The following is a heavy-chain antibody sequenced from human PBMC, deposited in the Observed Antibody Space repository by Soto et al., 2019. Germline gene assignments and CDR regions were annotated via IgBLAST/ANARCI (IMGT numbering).Heavy chain of an antibody. Sequence: VQLVESGGGVVQPGRSLRLSCAASGFTFSSYGMHWVRQAPGKGLEWVAVIWYDGSNKYYADSVKGRFTISRDNSKNTLYLQMNSLRAEDTAVYYCARDMGSSSSWFRYYYYGMDVWGQGTTVTVSS. D-gene: IGHD6-13*01. CDR2: IWYDGSNK. CDR1: GFTFSSYG. V-gene: IGHV3-33*01. CDR3: ARDMGSSSSWFRYYYYGMDV. J-gene: IGHJ6*02.